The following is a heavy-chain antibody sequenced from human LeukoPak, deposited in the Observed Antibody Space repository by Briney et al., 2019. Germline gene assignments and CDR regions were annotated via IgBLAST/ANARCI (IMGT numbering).Heavy chain of an antibody. J-gene: IGHJ4*02. D-gene: IGHD3-22*01. CDR2: ISAYTGNT. Sequence: ASVKVSCKASGYTFTNYGISWVRQAPGQGLEWIGWISAYTGNTNYAQNFQGRVTMTTDTSTNTAFMELRSLRSDDTAIYYCARSGVGYFYDNSGYYPLDYWGQGTLVTVSS. V-gene: IGHV1-18*01. CDR1: GYTFTNYG. CDR3: ARSGVGYFYDNSGYYPLDY.